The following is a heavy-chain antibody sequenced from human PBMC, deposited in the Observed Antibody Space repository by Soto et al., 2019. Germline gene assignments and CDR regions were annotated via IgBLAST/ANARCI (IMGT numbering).Heavy chain of an antibody. V-gene: IGHV3-21*01. CDR3: ASPYFDHPPGTLGY. CDR1: GFTFSSYA. D-gene: IGHD3-9*01. J-gene: IGHJ4*02. Sequence: PGGSLSLSCAASGFTFSSYAMSWVRQAPGKGLEWVSSISSSSSYIYYADSVKGRFTISRDNAKNSLYLQMSSLRAEDTAVYYCASPYFDHPPGTLGYWGQGTLVTVSS. CDR2: ISSSSSYI.